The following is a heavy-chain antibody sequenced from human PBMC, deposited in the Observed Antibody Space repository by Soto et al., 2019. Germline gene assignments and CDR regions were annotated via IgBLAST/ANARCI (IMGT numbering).Heavy chain of an antibody. Sequence: QITLKESGPTLVKPTQTLTLTCTFSGFSLSTSGVGVGWIRQPPVKALEWLALLYWDDDKRYSPSLKSRLTITKDPSKNQVVLTTTNMDPVDTATYHCAHYGDYRAAFDIWRQGTMVTVSS. J-gene: IGHJ3*02. D-gene: IGHD4-17*01. CDR3: AHYGDYRAAFDI. V-gene: IGHV2-5*02. CDR1: GFSLSTSGVG. CDR2: LYWDDDK.